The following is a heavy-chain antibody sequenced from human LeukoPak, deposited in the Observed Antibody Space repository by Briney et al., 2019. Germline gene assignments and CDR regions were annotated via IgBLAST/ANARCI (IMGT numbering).Heavy chain of an antibody. CDR2: ISSGSTYI. V-gene: IGHV3-21*01. Sequence: PGGSVRLSCAASGFTFSSYSMNWVRQAPGKGLEWVSSISSGSTYIYYADSVKGRFTISRDNAKNSLYLQMNSLRAEDTAAYYCARDTVTTRDAFDIWGQGTMVTVSS. CDR1: GFTFSSYS. J-gene: IGHJ3*02. CDR3: ARDTVTTRDAFDI. D-gene: IGHD4-11*01.